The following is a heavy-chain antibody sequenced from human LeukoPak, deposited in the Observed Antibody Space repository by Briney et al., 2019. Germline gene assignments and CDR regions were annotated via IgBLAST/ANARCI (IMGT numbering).Heavy chain of an antibody. CDR1: GGSISSGDYY. CDR3: ARYYDSSGYFY. CDR2: IYYSGST. V-gene: IGHV4-30-4*01. J-gene: IGHJ4*02. Sequence: SETLSLTCTVSGGSISSGDYYWSWIRQAPGRGLEWNGYIYYSGSTYYNPSLTSRVTISVDPYKNHFSLKLSAVTAADTAVYYCARYYDSSGYFYWGQRTLVTVSS. D-gene: IGHD3-22*01.